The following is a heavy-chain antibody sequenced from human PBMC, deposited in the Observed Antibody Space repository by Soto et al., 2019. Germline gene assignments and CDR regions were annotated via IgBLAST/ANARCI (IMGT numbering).Heavy chain of an antibody. V-gene: IGHV4-39*01. CDR2: IYYSGST. J-gene: IGHJ4*02. CDR3: ASIVVVPAAMGGRYYFDY. D-gene: IGHD2-2*01. CDR1: GGSFSSYY. Sequence: SETLSLTCAVYGGSFSSYYWGWIRQPPGKGLEWIGSIYYSGSTYYNPSLKSRVTISVDTSKNQFSLKLSSVTAADTAVYYCASIVVVPAAMGGRYYFDYWGQGTLVTVSS.